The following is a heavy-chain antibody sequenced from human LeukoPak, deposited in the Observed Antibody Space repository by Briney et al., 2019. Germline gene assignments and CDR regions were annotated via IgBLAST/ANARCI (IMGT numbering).Heavy chain of an antibody. Sequence: GASVKVSCKASGYTFTSYGISWVRQAPGQGLEWMGWISAYNGNTNYPQKLQGRVTMTTDTSTSTAYMELRSLRSDDTAVYYCARDTIFGVPMAGYYGMDVWGQGTTVTVSS. D-gene: IGHD3-3*01. CDR3: ARDTIFGVPMAGYYGMDV. V-gene: IGHV1-18*01. CDR2: ISAYNGNT. J-gene: IGHJ6*02. CDR1: GYTFTSYG.